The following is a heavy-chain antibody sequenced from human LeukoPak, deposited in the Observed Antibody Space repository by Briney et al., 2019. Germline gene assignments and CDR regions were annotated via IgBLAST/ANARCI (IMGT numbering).Heavy chain of an antibody. CDR2: INHNSAGT. CDR3: ARGMKEITATTSYYYYSYMDV. CDR1: GYTFNDYY. D-gene: IGHD1/OR15-1a*01. Sequence: GASVKVSCKPSGYTFNDYYIHWVRQPPGHELECMGWINHNSAGTKYAQMFHGRVTMTRDTSIRTAYMELSRLRSDDTAVYYCARGMKEITATTSYYYYSYMDVWGKGTTVTVSS. V-gene: IGHV1-2*02. J-gene: IGHJ6*03.